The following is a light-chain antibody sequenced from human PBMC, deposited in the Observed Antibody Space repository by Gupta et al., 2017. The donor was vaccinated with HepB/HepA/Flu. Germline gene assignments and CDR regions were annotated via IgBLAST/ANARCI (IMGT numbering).Light chain of an antibody. CDR3: QQRSNWPLFT. J-gene: IGKJ3*01. Sequence: EIVLTQSPATLSLSPGERATLSCRASQSVSSYLAWYQQKPGQAPRLLIYDASNRATCIPARFSGSGSVTDFTLTIRSLEPEDFAVYYCQQRSNWPLFTFGPGTKVDIK. CDR1: QSVSSY. V-gene: IGKV3-11*01. CDR2: DAS.